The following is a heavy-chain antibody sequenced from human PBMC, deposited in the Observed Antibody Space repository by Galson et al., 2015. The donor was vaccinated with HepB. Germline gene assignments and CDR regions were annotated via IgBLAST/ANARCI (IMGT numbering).Heavy chain of an antibody. V-gene: IGHV3-11*06. J-gene: IGHJ2*01. Sequence: SLRLSCAASGFTFSDYYMSWIRQAPGKGLEWVSYISSSSSYTNYADSVKGRFTISRDNAKNSLYLQMNSLRAEDTAVYYCARSLGYDFWSGYYTGGTRWYFDLWGRGTLVTVSS. D-gene: IGHD3-3*01. CDR2: ISSSSSYT. CDR3: ARSLGYDFWSGYYTGGTRWYFDL. CDR1: GFTFSDYY.